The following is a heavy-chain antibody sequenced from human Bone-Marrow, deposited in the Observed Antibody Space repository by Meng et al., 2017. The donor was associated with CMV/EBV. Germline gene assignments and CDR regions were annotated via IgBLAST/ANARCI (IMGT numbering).Heavy chain of an antibody. CDR2: IYYSGST. Sequence: SETLSITCTVSGGSVSSGSYYWSWIRQPPGKGLEWIGYIYYSGSTNYNPSLKSRVTISVDTSKNQFSLKLSSVSAADTAVYYCARYYDSSEYYFDSWGQGTLVTVSS. CDR1: GGSVSSGSYY. J-gene: IGHJ4*02. D-gene: IGHD3-22*01. V-gene: IGHV4-61*01. CDR3: ARYYDSSEYYFDS.